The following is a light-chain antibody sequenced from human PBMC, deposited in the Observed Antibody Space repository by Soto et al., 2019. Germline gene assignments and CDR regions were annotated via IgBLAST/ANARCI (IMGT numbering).Light chain of an antibody. J-gene: IGKJ4*01. Sequence: DIQMTQSPSSLSASVGDRVTVSCRASQGISTYLNWYQQKPGKAPKLLISAASSLQTGVPSRFSGSGSGTDFTLTISSLQPEDFATYSCQQSYSLPLTFGGGTKVDIK. CDR2: AAS. V-gene: IGKV1-39*01. CDR3: QQSYSLPLT. CDR1: QGISTY.